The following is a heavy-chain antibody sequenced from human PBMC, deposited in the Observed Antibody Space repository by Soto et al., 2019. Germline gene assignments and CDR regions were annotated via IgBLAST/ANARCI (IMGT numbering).Heavy chain of an antibody. CDR2: ICYDGSNK. D-gene: IGHD1-7*01. Sequence: QVQLVESGGGVVQPGRSLRLSCAASGVTFSSYGMHWVRQAPGKGLEWVAVICYDGSNKYYADSVKGGFTISSDNSKNTLYLQMNSMRAEDTAVYYCAREYTWNYDYWGQGTLVTVSS. CDR3: AREYTWNYDY. J-gene: IGHJ4*02. V-gene: IGHV3-33*01. CDR1: GVTFSSYG.